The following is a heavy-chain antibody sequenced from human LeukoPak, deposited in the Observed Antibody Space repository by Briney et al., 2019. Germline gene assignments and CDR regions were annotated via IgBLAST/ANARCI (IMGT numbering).Heavy chain of an antibody. D-gene: IGHD2-2*01. J-gene: IGHJ4*02. CDR2: INHSGST. V-gene: IGHV4-34*01. Sequence: GSLRLSCAASGFTFSDWYIRWIRQPPGKGLEWIGEINHSGSTNYNPSLKSRVTISVDTSKNQFSLKLSSVTAADTAVYYCARHRRYCSSTSCFFDYWGQGTLVTVSS. CDR3: ARHRRYCSSTSCFFDY. CDR1: GFTFSDWY.